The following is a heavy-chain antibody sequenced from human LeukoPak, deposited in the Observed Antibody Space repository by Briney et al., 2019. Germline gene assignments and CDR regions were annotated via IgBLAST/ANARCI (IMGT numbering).Heavy chain of an antibody. D-gene: IGHD3-3*01. CDR3: ARGTSRTSPLSGYYRGYFDY. CDR1: GFTFSSYW. Sequence: PGGSLRLSCAASGFTFSSYWMSWVRQAPGKGLEWVSIIYAGGMTYYADSVKGRFTISRDNSKNMLYLQMNSLRAADTAVYYCARGTSRTSPLSGYYRGYFDYWGQGTLVTVSS. CDR2: IYAGGMT. V-gene: IGHV3-66*02. J-gene: IGHJ4*02.